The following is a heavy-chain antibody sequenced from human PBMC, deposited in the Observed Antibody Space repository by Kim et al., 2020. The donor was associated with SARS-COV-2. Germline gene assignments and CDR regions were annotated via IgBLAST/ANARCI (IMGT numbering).Heavy chain of an antibody. J-gene: IGHJ4*02. CDR2: MYYSGST. Sequence: SETLSLTCTVSGGSISSYYWSWIRQPPGKGLEWMGNMYYSGSTNYNPSLTSRVTISVDTSKNQFSLKLSSVTAADTAVYYCASVGGTMGRGVIISYYFDYWGQGTLVTVSS. CDR1: GGSISSYY. V-gene: IGHV4-59*01. CDR3: ASVGGTMGRGVIISYYFDY. D-gene: IGHD3-10*01.